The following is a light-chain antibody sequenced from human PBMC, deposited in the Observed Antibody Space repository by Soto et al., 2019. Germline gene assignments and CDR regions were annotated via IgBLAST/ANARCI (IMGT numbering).Light chain of an antibody. CDR1: QSISTW. V-gene: IGKV1-5*01. CDR2: DAF. Sequence: DIQMTQSPSTLSASVGDRVTITCRASQSISTWLAWYQQKPGKAPKLLIYDAFYLERGVPSRFSGSGSGTEFTLTISSLQSDDLATYYCQQYNSFWTFGQGTKVE. J-gene: IGKJ1*01. CDR3: QQYNSFWT.